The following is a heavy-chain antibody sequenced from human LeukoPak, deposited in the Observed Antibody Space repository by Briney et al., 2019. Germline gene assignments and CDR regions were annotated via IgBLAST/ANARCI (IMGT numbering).Heavy chain of an antibody. J-gene: IGHJ3*02. CDR2: IYSSGST. CDR1: GGSMSSYY. CDR3: ASPHYYGSGSHDSFDI. V-gene: IGHV4-59*01. Sequence: SESLSLTCTVSGGSMSSYYWSWIRQPPGKGLEWIGYIYSSGSTNYNPSLQSRVTISVDTSKNQFSLKLSSVTAADTAIHYCASPHYYGSGSHDSFDIWGQGTMVTVSS. D-gene: IGHD3-10*01.